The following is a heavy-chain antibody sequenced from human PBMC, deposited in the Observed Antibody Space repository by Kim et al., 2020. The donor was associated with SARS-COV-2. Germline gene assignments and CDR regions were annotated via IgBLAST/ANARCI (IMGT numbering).Heavy chain of an antibody. CDR3: ATAVAIYYYGMDV. D-gene: IGHD2-15*01. Sequence: STPSLKGRVTIYRDTSTNQFSLQLSSVTAADTAVYYCATAVAIYYYGMDVWGQGTTVTVSS. J-gene: IGHJ6*02. V-gene: IGHV4-39*01.